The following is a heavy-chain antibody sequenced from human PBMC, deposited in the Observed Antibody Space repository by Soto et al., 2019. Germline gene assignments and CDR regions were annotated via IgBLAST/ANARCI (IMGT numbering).Heavy chain of an antibody. CDR3: ARTRSAWSDFHYYSVDV. CDR1: GFTFNSYG. J-gene: IGHJ6*02. CDR2: ISYDSTKT. D-gene: IGHD1-26*01. Sequence: QVQLVESGGGVVQPGRSLRLSCAASGFTFNSYGMHWVRQGPGNGLEWVAFISYDSTKTYYADSVKGRFTICRDNSNSALYVQMNSLTGEDTAVYYCARTRSAWSDFHYYSVDVWGQGTTVTVSS. V-gene: IGHV3-30*03.